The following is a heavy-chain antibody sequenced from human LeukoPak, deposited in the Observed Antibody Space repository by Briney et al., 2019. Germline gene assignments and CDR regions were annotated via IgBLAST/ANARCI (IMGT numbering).Heavy chain of an antibody. CDR1: GFTFSTYG. CDR3: ARDGRRPRIAVSGSDY. V-gene: IGHV3-30*03. CDR2: ISFDDFNI. Sequence: PGGSLRLSCAASGFTFSTYGLHWVRQAPGKGLEWVAVISFDDFNIYYADSVKGRFTISRDNAMDTLYLQMDSLTPEDTAVYYCARDGRRPRIAVSGSDYWGQGTHVTVSS. D-gene: IGHD6-19*01. J-gene: IGHJ4*02.